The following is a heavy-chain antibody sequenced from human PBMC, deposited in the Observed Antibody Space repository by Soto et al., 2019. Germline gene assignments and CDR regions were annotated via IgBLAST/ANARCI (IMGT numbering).Heavy chain of an antibody. D-gene: IGHD1-1*01. Sequence: QVQLVQSGAEVKKPGSSVKVSCKTSGGTFSTSAISWVRQAPGQGLEWVGGIMPVFPTPDYEQNFQGRVTITADDSTTTAYLELTSLRSADTAVYYCARDKDRLQLGGNYYYSLDVWGQGTVITVSS. CDR2: IMPVFPTP. V-gene: IGHV1-69*12. CDR3: ARDKDRLQLGGNYYYSLDV. CDR1: GGTFSTSA. J-gene: IGHJ6*02.